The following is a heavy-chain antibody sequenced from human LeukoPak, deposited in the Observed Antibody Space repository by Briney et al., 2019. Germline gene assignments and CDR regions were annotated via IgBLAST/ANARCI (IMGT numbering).Heavy chain of an antibody. CDR2: ISWNSGSI. Sequence: PGGSLRLSCAASGFTFDDYAMHWVRRAPGKGLEWVSAISWNSGSIGYADSVKGRFTISRDNAKNSLYLQMNSLRAEDMALYYCAKDSRRDYGDYGGWFDPWGQGTLVTVSS. D-gene: IGHD4-17*01. CDR3: AKDSRRDYGDYGGWFDP. J-gene: IGHJ5*02. V-gene: IGHV3-9*03. CDR1: GFTFDDYA.